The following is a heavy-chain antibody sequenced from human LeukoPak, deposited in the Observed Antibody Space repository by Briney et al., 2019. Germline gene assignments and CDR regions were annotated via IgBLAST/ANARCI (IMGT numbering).Heavy chain of an antibody. CDR1: GGTFSSYA. V-gene: IGHV1-69*01. Sequence: SVKVSCKASGGTFSSYAISWVRPAPGQGLEWMGGIIPIFGPANYAQKFQGRVTITADESTSTAYMELSSLRSEDTAVYYCARAGGSFSYYDILTASPGVYFDYWGQGTLVTVSS. D-gene: IGHD3-9*01. CDR2: IIPIFGPA. CDR3: ARAGGSFSYYDILTASPGVYFDY. J-gene: IGHJ4*02.